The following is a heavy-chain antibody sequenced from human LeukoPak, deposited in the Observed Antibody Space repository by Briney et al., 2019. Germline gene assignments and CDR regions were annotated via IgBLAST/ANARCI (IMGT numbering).Heavy chain of an antibody. CDR1: GGSFSGYY. CDR3: ARGPFSINYMDV. D-gene: IGHD2-2*01. Sequence: SETLSLTCAVYGGSFSGYYWSWIRQPPGKGLEWIGEINHSGSTNYNPSLKSRVTISVDTSKNQFSLKLSSVTAADTAVYYCARGPFSINYMDVWGKGTTVTVSS. V-gene: IGHV4-34*01. J-gene: IGHJ6*03. CDR2: INHSGST.